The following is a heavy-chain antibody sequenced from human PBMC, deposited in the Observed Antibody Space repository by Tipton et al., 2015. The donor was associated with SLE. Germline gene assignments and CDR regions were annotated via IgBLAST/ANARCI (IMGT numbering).Heavy chain of an antibody. CDR2: IYPSVTT. J-gene: IGHJ3*02. V-gene: IGHV4-61*02. Sequence: TLSLTCTVSGDSISTGNYYWSWIRHPAGKGLEWIGRIYPSVTTNYNPSLKSQVTMSIDTSKNQFFLRLTSVAAADTAVYYCARGPGSKSGEAFDIWGQGTMVTVSS. CDR3: ARGPGSKSGEAFDI. D-gene: IGHD1-26*01. CDR1: GDSISTGNYY.